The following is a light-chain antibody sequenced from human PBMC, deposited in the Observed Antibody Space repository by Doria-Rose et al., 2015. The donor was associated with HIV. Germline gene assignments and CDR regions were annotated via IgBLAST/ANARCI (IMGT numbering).Light chain of an antibody. J-gene: IGKJ1*01. V-gene: IGKV1-39*01. Sequence: TQSPSSLSASIGDRVTITCRASQTVSTYLNWFQQEPGKAPKLLIYAASRLQSGVPSRFSGSGSGTDFTLTISGLQPGDFATYYCQQTYSSPPWTFSQGTKVEMK. CDR3: QQTYSSPPWT. CDR2: AAS. CDR1: QTVSTY.